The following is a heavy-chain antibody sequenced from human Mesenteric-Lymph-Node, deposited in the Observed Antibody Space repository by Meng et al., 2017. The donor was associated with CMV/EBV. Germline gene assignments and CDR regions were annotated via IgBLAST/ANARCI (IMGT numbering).Heavy chain of an antibody. Sequence: GESLKISCAASGFTFSSYAMHWVRQAPGKGLEWVAVISYDGSNKYYADSVKGRFTISRDNSKNTLYLQMNSLRAEDTAVYYCARDLGSSSSSGLAVNYWGQGTLVTVSS. CDR2: ISYDGSNK. V-gene: IGHV3-30*04. D-gene: IGHD6-6*01. CDR1: GFTFSSYA. J-gene: IGHJ4*02. CDR3: ARDLGSSSSSGLAVNY.